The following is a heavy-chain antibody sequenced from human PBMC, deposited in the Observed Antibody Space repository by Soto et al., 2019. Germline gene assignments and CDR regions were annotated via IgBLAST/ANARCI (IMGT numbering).Heavy chain of an antibody. CDR1: GFTFSSYA. Sequence: EVQLLESGGGLVQPGGSLRLSCAASGFTFSSYAMSWVRQAPGKGLEWVSAISGSGGSTYYVDSVKGRFTISRDNSKNTLYLQMNSLRAEDTAVYYCAKSTWATVTTEGYFDYWGQGTLVTVSS. V-gene: IGHV3-23*01. CDR2: ISGSGGST. CDR3: AKSTWATVTTEGYFDY. D-gene: IGHD4-17*01. J-gene: IGHJ4*02.